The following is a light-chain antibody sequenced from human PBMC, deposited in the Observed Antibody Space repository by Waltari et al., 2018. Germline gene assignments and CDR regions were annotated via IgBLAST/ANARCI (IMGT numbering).Light chain of an antibody. CDR3: QHYNNWPPYT. V-gene: IGKV3-15*01. Sequence: EIVMTQSPATLSVSPGERATLSCRASQSVSSNLVWYQQKPGQAPRLLVFGASTRATGIPARFSGGGSGTEFNLTISSLQSEDFAVYYCQHYNNWPPYTFGQGTKLESK. CDR2: GAS. CDR1: QSVSSN. J-gene: IGKJ2*01.